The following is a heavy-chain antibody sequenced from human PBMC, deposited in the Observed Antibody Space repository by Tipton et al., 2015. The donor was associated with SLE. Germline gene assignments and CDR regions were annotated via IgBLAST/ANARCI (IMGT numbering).Heavy chain of an antibody. CDR2: ISTDGSST. CDR1: GISFRSYM. J-gene: IGHJ4*02. Sequence: SLRLSCTASGISFRSYMMHWVRQAPGKGLVWVARISTDGSSTSYADSVKGRFTISRDNSRNTLYLQLDSLRIEDTAVFYCARDSLVLGGFDFWGPGTQVTVTS. CDR3: ARDSLVLGGFDF. V-gene: IGHV3-74*01. D-gene: IGHD3-22*01.